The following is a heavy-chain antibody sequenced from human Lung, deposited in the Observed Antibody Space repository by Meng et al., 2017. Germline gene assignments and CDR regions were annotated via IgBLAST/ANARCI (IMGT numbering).Heavy chain of an antibody. CDR2: LTSSGNT. Sequence: EVQLLESGGGLVQPGGSLRVSCAASGFTFSTYGMNWVRQAPGKGLEWVTALTSSGNTYYADSVKGRFTISGDISKNTLHLQMNSLRADDTAVYYCTKNRAKSRTSGLDFWGLGTLVTVSS. V-gene: IGHV3-23*01. CDR1: GFTFSTYG. J-gene: IGHJ4*02. D-gene: IGHD2/OR15-2a*01. CDR3: TKNRAKSRTSGLDF.